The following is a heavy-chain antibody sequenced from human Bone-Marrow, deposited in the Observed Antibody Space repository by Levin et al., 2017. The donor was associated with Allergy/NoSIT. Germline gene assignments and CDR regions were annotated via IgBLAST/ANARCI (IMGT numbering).Heavy chain of an antibody. CDR2: INHSGST. D-gene: IGHD3-16*01. J-gene: IGHJ2*01. V-gene: IGHV4-34*01. CDR3: AKGRSYGYNWYFDL. Sequence: SQTLSLTCAVYGESFSDSYWSWIRQSPGKGLEWIGEINHSGSTNYKASLQSRATISVDTSKNQFSLKLSSVTAADTAVYYCAKGRSYGYNWYFDLWGRGTLVTVSS. CDR1: GESFSDSY.